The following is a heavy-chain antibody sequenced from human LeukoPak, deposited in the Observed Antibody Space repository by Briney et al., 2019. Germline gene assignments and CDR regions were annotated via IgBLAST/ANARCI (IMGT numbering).Heavy chain of an antibody. CDR3: ARTSLGRDY. J-gene: IGHJ4*02. D-gene: IGHD3/OR15-3a*01. CDR2: ISSSSSYI. V-gene: IGHV3-21*01. Sequence: PGGSLTLTCAASGFTFSSYSMNWVRPAPGKGLEWVSSISSSSSYIYYAYSVKGRFTISRDNAKNSLYLQMNSLRAEDTAVYDCARTSLGRDYWGQGTLVTVSS. CDR1: GFTFSSYS.